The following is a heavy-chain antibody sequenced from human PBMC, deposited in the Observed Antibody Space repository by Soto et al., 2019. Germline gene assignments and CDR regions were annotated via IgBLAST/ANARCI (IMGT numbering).Heavy chain of an antibody. CDR3: ARPLQYSSGPQGLGY. V-gene: IGHV1-18*01. CDR2: ISAYNGNT. Sequence: ASVKVSCKASGYTFTSYGISWVRQAPGQGLEWMGWISAYNGNTNYAQKLQGRVTMTTDTSTSTAYMELRSLRSDDTAVYYCARPLQYSSGPQGLGYWGQGTLVTVSS. CDR1: GYTFTSYG. J-gene: IGHJ4*02. D-gene: IGHD6-19*01.